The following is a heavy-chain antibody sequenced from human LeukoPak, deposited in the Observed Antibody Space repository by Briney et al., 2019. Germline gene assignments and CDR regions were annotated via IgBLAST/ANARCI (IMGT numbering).Heavy chain of an antibody. CDR3: ARDSALRCSSTSCYFDY. V-gene: IGHV1-69*04. Sequence: SVKVSCKASGGTFSSYSISWVRQAPGQGPEWLGRITPNLAITDYAQKFRGRVTLTADKSTSTVYVELGSLTSEDTAAYYCARDSALRCSSTSCYFDYWGQGTLVTVSS. CDR1: GGTFSSYS. D-gene: IGHD2-2*01. J-gene: IGHJ4*02. CDR2: ITPNLAIT.